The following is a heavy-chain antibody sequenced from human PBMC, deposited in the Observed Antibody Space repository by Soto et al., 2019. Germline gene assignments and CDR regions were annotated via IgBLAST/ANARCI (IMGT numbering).Heavy chain of an antibody. CDR3: ARTTMIVVVITTGALDI. D-gene: IGHD3-22*01. J-gene: IGHJ3*02. V-gene: IGHV4-31*03. CDR1: GGSISSGGYY. Sequence: SETLSLTCTVSGGSISSGGYYWSWIRQHPGKGLEWIGYIYYSGSTYYNPSLKSRVTISVDTSKNQFSLKLSSVTAADTAVYYCARTTMIVVVITTGALDIWGQGTMVTVS. CDR2: IYYSGST.